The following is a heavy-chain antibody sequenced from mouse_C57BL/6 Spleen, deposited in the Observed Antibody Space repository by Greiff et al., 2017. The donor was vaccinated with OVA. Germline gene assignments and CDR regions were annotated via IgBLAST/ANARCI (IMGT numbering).Heavy chain of an antibody. CDR2: IDPSDSYT. CDR1: GYTFTSYW. J-gene: IGHJ4*01. CDR3: ARWLSYAMDY. V-gene: IGHV1-69*01. D-gene: IGHD2-2*01. Sequence: QVQLQQPGAELVMPGASVKLSCKASGYTFTSYWMHWVKQRPGQGLEWIGEIDPSDSYTNYNQKFKGKSTLTVDKSSSTAYMQLSSLTSEDSAVYYCARWLSYAMDYWGQGTSVTVSS.